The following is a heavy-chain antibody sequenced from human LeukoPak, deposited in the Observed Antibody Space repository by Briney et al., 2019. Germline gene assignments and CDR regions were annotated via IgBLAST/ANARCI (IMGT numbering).Heavy chain of an antibody. J-gene: IGHJ3*02. CDR2: FDPEDGET. CDR1: GYTLTELS. V-gene: IGHV1-24*01. D-gene: IGHD6-13*01. Sequence: ASVKVSCKVSGYTLTELSMHWVRQAPGKGLEWMGGFDPEDGETIYAQKFQGRVTMTEDTSTDTAYMELSSLRSEDTAVYYCATDPVPFTRSWYHMGAFDIRGQGTMVTVSS. CDR3: ATDPVPFTRSWYHMGAFDI.